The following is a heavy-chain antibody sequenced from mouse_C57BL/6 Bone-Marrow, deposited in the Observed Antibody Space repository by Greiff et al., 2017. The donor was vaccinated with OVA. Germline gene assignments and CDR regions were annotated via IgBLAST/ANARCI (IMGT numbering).Heavy chain of an antibody. V-gene: IGHV1-4*01. CDR1: GYTFTRYT. CDR2: INPSSGYT. Sequence: GASVKISCKASGYTFTRYTMHWVKQRPGQGLEWIGYINPSSGYTKYNQKFKDKATLTADKSSSTAYMRLSSLTSEDSAVYYCARSTGTSDYWGQGTTLTVSS. CDR3: ARSTGTSDY. J-gene: IGHJ2*01. D-gene: IGHD4-1*01.